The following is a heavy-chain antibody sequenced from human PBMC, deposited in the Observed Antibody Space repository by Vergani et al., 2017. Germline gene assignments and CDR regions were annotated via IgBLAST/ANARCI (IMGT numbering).Heavy chain of an antibody. D-gene: IGHD2-2*01. CDR2: INPSGGST. CDR1: GYTFTSYY. V-gene: IGHV1-46*01. Sequence: QVQLVQSGAEVKKPGASVKVSCKASGYTFTSYYMHWVRQAPGQGLEWMGIINPSGGSTSYAQKFQGRVTMTRDTSTSTVYMELSSLTAEDTAVYYCASLGGNQLPRWGQGILVTVSS. J-gene: IGHJ4*02. CDR3: ASLGGNQLPR.